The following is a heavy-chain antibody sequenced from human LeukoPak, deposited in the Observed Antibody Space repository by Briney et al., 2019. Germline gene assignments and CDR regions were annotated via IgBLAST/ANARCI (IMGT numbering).Heavy chain of an antibody. Sequence: SETLSLTCAVSGGSISSSNWWSWVRQPPGKGLEWIGEIYHSGSTNYNPSLKSRVTISVDKSKNQFSLKLSSVTAADTAVYYCAKSNGYGLIDIWGQGIMVTVSS. CDR1: GGSISSSNW. V-gene: IGHV4-4*02. J-gene: IGHJ3*02. D-gene: IGHD3-22*01. CDR3: AKSNGYGLIDI. CDR2: IYHSGST.